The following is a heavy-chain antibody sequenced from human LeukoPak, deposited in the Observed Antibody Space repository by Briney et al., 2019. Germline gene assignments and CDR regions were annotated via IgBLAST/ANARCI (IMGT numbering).Heavy chain of an antibody. V-gene: IGHV4-59*01. CDR3: ARGSGGSCHYYYYYMDV. Sequence: PSETLSLTCTVSGGSISSYYWSWIRQPPGKGLEWIGYIYYSGSTNYNPSLKSRVTISVDTSKNQFSLKLSSVTAADTAVYYCARGSGGSCHYYYYYMDVWGKGTTVTVSS. D-gene: IGHD2-15*01. CDR2: IYYSGST. CDR1: GGSISSYY. J-gene: IGHJ6*03.